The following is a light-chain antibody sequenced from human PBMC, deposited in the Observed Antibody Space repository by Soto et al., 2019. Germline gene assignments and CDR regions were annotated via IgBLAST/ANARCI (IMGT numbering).Light chain of an antibody. Sequence: DIQMTQSPSTLSGSVGDRVTITCRASQTISSWLAWYQQKPGKAPKLLIYKASTLKSGVPSRFSGSGSGTTFTLTISSLQPDDFATYYCQQYNSYSPTFGPGTKVDIK. CDR3: QQYNSYSPT. V-gene: IGKV1-5*03. CDR2: KAS. CDR1: QTISSW. J-gene: IGKJ1*01.